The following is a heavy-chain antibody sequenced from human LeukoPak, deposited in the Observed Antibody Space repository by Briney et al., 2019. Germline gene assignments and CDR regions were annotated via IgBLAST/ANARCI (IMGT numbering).Heavy chain of an antibody. CDR2: IYYSGST. J-gene: IGHJ6*03. V-gene: IGHV4-59*01. Sequence: SETLSLTCTVSGGSISSYYWSWIRQPPGKGLEWIGYIYYSGSTNYNPSLKSRVTISVDTPKNQFSLKLSSVTAADTAVYYCARDRGPYSSSPYYYYYYMDVWGKGTTVTVSS. D-gene: IGHD6-6*01. CDR1: GGSISSYY. CDR3: ARDRGPYSSSPYYYYYYMDV.